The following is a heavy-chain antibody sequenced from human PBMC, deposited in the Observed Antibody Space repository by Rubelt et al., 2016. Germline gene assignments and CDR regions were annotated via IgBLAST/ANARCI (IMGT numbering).Heavy chain of an antibody. Sequence: QVQLVQSGAEVKKPGASVKVSCKASGYTFTSYDINWVRQATGQGLEWMGWMNPNSGNTGYDPKFQVRFTMTRNTPNMTAYMELSSLRSQDTAVYYGAGAWQLVNWFDPWGQGTLVTVSS. CDR1: GYTFTSYD. CDR3: AGAWQLVNWFDP. D-gene: IGHD6-6*01. V-gene: IGHV1-8*01. J-gene: IGHJ5*02. CDR2: MNPNSGNT.